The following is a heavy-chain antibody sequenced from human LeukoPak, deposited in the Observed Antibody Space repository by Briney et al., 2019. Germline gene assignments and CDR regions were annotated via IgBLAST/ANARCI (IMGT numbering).Heavy chain of an antibody. CDR2: ISAYNGNT. D-gene: IGHD6-19*01. CDR3: ARGYDWASGWYGLKDY. CDR1: GYTFTSYG. V-gene: IGHV1-18*01. Sequence: ASVKVSCKASGYTFTSYGISWVRQAPGQGLEWMGWISAYNGNTNYAQKLQGRVTMTTDTSTGTAYMELRSLRSDDTAVYYCARGYDWASGWYGLKDYWGQGTLVTVSS. J-gene: IGHJ4*02.